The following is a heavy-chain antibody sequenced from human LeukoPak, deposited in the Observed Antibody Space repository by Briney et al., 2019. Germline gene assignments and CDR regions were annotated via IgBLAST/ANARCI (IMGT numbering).Heavy chain of an antibody. J-gene: IGHJ3*02. CDR2: IYYSGST. D-gene: IGHD3-22*01. V-gene: IGHV4-39*07. CDR3: ARFVLSYYYDSSGYKPRITRGAFDI. CDR1: GGSISSSSYY. Sequence: TSETLSLTCTVSGGSISSSSYYWGWIRQPPGKGLEWIGSIYYSGSTYYNPSLKSRVTISVDTSKNQFSLKLSSVTAADTAVYYCARFVLSYYYDSSGYKPRITRGAFDIWGQGTMVTVSS.